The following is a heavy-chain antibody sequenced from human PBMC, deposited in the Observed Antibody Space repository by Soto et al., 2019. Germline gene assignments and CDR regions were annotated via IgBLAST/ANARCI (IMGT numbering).Heavy chain of an antibody. J-gene: IGHJ3*02. CDR1: GFTFSSYW. CDR3: ARTLSTTVTSAFDI. CDR2: INPDGSYT. V-gene: IGHV3-74*01. Sequence: EVQLVESGGGLVQPGGSLRLSCAASGFTFSSYWMHWVRQAPGKGLVWVSRINPDGSYTSYADSVKGRFTISRDNAKNTLYLKMNSLRAEDTAVYYCARTLSTTVTSAFDIWGQGTMVTVS. D-gene: IGHD4-17*01.